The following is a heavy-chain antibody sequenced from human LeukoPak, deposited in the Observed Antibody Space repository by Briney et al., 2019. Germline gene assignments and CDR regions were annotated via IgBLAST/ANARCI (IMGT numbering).Heavy chain of an antibody. D-gene: IGHD3-9*01. CDR2: IIPIFGTA. CDR3: ARLPLTCYSRGYYYGMDV. V-gene: IGHV1-69*13. CDR1: GGTFSRYA. Sequence: EASVKVSCKASGGTFSRYAISWVRQAPGQGLEWMGGIIPIFGTANHAQKFQGRVTITADESTSTAYMELSSLRSEDTAVYYCARLPLTCYSRGYYYGMDVWGQGNTVTVSS. J-gene: IGHJ6*02.